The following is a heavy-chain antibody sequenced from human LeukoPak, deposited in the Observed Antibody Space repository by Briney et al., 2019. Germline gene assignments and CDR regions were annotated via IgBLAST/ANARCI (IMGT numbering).Heavy chain of an antibody. V-gene: IGHV3-23*01. CDR3: TKNVPGRAIDY. CDR2: VGTGFDT. Sequence: GGSLRLSCAASGFTFSSYGMHWVRQAPGKGLEWVSTVGTGFDTYYTDSVKGRFTISRDNSKNTLSLQMSSLRAEDTATYYCTKNVPGRAIDYWGQGTLVTVSS. D-gene: IGHD2-15*01. J-gene: IGHJ4*02. CDR1: GFTFSSYG.